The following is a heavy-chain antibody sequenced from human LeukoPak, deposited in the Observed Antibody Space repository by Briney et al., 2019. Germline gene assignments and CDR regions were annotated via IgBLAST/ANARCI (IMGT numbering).Heavy chain of an antibody. CDR2: IYHSEST. J-gene: IGHJ5*02. CDR1: GYSISSGYY. D-gene: IGHD4-11*01. Sequence: SETLSLTCAVSGYSISSGYYWGWVRPPPGKGLEWIGTIYHSESTYYNPSLKSRVTISVDTSKNQFSLKLSSVTAADTAVYYCAREDYNGNWFDPWGQGTLVTVSS. CDR3: AREDYNGNWFDP. V-gene: IGHV4-38-2*02.